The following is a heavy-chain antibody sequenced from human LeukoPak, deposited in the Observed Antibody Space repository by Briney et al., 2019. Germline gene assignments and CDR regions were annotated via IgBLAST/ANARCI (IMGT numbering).Heavy chain of an antibody. CDR3: ATSSGRAIYYNHYYTLDV. V-gene: IGHV1-8*01. J-gene: IGHJ6*02. CDR2: MNPNSGNT. CDR1: GYTFTSYD. Sequence: ASVKVSCKASGYTFTSYDINWVRQATGQGLEWMGWMNPNSGNTGYAQKFQGRVTMTRNTSISTAHMELSSLRSEDTAVYYCATSSGRAIYYNHYYTLDVWGQGTTVTVSS. D-gene: IGHD3-10*01.